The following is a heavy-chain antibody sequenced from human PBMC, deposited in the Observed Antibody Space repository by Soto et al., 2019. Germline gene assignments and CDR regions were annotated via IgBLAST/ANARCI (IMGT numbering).Heavy chain of an antibody. Sequence: ASVKVSCKASGYTFTSYGISWVRQAPGQGLEWMGWISAYNGNTNYAQKLQGRVTMTTDTSTSTAYMELRSLRSDDTAVYYCARLILIGYCSSTSCYPAQTWFDPWGQGTLVTVPQ. D-gene: IGHD2-2*01. CDR3: ARLILIGYCSSTSCYPAQTWFDP. J-gene: IGHJ5*02. V-gene: IGHV1-18*01. CDR2: ISAYNGNT. CDR1: GYTFTSYG.